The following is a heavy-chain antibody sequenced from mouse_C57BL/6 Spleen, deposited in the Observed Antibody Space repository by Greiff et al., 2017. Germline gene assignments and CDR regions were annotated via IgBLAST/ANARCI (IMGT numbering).Heavy chain of an antibody. D-gene: IGHD4-1*01. CDR2: INPSTGGT. CDR3: ARWDDLYAMDY. Sequence: EVQLQESGPELVKPGASVKISCKASGYSFTGYYMNWVKQSPEKSLEWIGEINPSTGGTTYNQKFKAKATLTVDKSSSTAYMQLKSLTSEDSAVYYCARWDDLYAMDYWGQGTSVTVSS. J-gene: IGHJ4*01. CDR1: GYSFTGYY. V-gene: IGHV1-42*01.